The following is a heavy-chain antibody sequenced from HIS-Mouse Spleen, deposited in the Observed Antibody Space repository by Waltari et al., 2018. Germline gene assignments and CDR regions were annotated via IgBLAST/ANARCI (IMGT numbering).Heavy chain of an antibody. CDR3: ARLAAAGTY. CDR1: GGAISSSSYY. D-gene: IGHD6-13*01. Sequence: QLQLQDSGPGLVKPAETLSLTCTVPGGAISSSSYYWGWIRQPPGKGLEWIGSIYYSGSTYYNPSLKSRVTISVDTSKNQFSLKLSSVTAADTAVYYCARLAAAGTYWGQGTLVTVSS. CDR2: IYYSGST. V-gene: IGHV4-39*07. J-gene: IGHJ4*02.